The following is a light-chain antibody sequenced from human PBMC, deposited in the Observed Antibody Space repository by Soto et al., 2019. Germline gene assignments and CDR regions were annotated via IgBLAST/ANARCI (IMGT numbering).Light chain of an antibody. CDR2: EVR. Sequence: QSVLTQPASVSGSAGQSITISCSGTMRDVGAYNLVSWYQQHPGTAPKLIIYEVRNRPSGISSRFSGSRSGNTASLTISGLQSEDEGHYYCSAYTARSTLVFGGGTKLTVL. CDR1: MRDVGAYNL. CDR3: SAYTARSTLV. J-gene: IGLJ3*02. V-gene: IGLV2-14*01.